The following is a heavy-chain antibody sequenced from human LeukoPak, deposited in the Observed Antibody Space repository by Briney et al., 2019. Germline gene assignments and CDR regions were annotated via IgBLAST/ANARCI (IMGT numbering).Heavy chain of an antibody. V-gene: IGHV3-23*01. J-gene: IGHJ4*02. CDR2: IFGSGDTT. Sequence: PGGSLRLSCAASGFPISNYGMNWVRQAPRKGLEWVSVIFGSGDTTNYADSVKGRFTISRDRSKNTLYLEMHSLRADDTAVYYCAKDQKPDSGYDIDYRGQGTLVIVSS. CDR1: GFPISNYG. D-gene: IGHD5-12*01. CDR3: AKDQKPDSGYDIDY.